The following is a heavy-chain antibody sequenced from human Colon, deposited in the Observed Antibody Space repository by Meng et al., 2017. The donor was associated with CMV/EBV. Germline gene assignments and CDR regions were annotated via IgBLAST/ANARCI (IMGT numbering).Heavy chain of an antibody. CDR3: ARGRVSSSVFDF. J-gene: IGHJ4*02. CDR2: LFGTDET. D-gene: IGHD3-16*01. Sequence: SCAASGFGVNSYYMTWVRQAPGKGLEWVSVLFGTDETYYADSVRGRFTISRDISKNTMHLQMNRLDAEDTAIYYCARGRVSSSVFDFWGQGTLVTVSS. V-gene: IGHV3-53*01. CDR1: GFGVNSYY.